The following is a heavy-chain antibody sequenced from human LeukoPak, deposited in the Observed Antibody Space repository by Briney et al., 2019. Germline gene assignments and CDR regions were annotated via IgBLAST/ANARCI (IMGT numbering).Heavy chain of an antibody. CDR3: ARSGSSGYYYADY. V-gene: IGHV1-2*02. CDR1: GYTFTGYY. D-gene: IGHD3-22*01. CDR2: INPNSVGT. Sequence: ASVKVSCKASGYTFTGYYMHWVRQAPGQGLEWMGWINPNSVGTNYAQKFQGRVTMTRDTSISTAYMELRRLRSDDTAVYYCARSGSSGYYYADYWGQGTLVTVSS. J-gene: IGHJ4*02.